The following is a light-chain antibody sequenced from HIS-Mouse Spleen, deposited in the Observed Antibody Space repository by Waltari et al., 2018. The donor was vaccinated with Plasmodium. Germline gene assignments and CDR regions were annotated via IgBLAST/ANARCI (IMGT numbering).Light chain of an antibody. V-gene: IGLV2-23*01. CDR2: EGS. CDR1: SSDAGSSHL. CDR3: CSYAGSSTYV. Sequence: QSALTQPASVSGSPGLSITLSCTGTSSDAGSSHLVSWYQQHPGKAPKLMIYEGSKRPSGVSNRFSGSKSGNTASLTISGLQAEDEADYYCCSYAGSSTYVFGTGTKVTVL. J-gene: IGLJ1*01.